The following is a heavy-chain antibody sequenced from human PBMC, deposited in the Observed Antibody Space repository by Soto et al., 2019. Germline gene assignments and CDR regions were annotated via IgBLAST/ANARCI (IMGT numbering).Heavy chain of an antibody. CDR2: ISYSGST. J-gene: IGHJ6*02. CDR1: GGSISSYY. Sequence: SGTPSLTRTVSGGSISSYYWGWVREPPGKGLEWIGDISYSGSTNYNPSLKSRVTISIDTSKNQFSLNLNSVTAADTAVYYCVRESTSRWKTYYYYYGMHVWGQGTTVTV. D-gene: IGHD2-2*01. V-gene: IGHV4-59*01. CDR3: VRESTSRWKTYYYYYGMHV.